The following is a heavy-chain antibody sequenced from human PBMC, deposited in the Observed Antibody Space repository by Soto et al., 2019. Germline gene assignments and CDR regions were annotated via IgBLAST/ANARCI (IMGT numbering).Heavy chain of an antibody. Sequence: SETLSLTCTLSGGSVSRGTYYCSWIRDPPAKGLDWIWEIYHSVSTNYNPSDKSRVTISVDKSKSEFSVKLRSVTAAATDLYYCASSGSTMVRGAMEYGGPGTLVNVSS. J-gene: IGHJ4*02. CDR2: IYHSVST. CDR3: ASSGSTMVRGAMEY. CDR1: GGSVSRGTYY. D-gene: IGHD3-10*01. V-gene: IGHV4-61*01.